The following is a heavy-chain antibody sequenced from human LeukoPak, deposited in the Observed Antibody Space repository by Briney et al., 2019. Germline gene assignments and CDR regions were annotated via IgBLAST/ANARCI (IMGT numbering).Heavy chain of an antibody. Sequence: PGGALRLSCVASGFTFSSYAMHWVRQAPGKGLEWVAVISYDGSNKYYADSVKGRFTISRDNSKNTLYLQMNSLRAEDTAVYYCASGWVPQPALWFGEFYGMDVWGQGTTVTVSS. J-gene: IGHJ6*02. D-gene: IGHD3-10*01. CDR3: ASGWVPQPALWFGEFYGMDV. CDR2: ISYDGSNK. CDR1: GFTFSSYA. V-gene: IGHV3-30-3*01.